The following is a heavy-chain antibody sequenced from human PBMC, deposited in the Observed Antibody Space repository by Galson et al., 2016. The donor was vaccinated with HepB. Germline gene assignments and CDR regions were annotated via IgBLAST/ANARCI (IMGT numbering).Heavy chain of an antibody. Sequence: SLRLSCAASGFRFRDYGMSWVRQAPGKGLEWVSSIQNSGENTHYADSVKGRFTISRDNSRNTLYLQMNSLRTEDTAVYYCARDRGWSWNYEPRYYYYGMDVWGQGTTVTVSS. CDR3: ARDRGWSWNYEPRYYYYGMDV. CDR2: IQNSGENT. J-gene: IGHJ6*02. D-gene: IGHD1-7*01. CDR1: GFRFRDYG. V-gene: IGHV3-23*01.